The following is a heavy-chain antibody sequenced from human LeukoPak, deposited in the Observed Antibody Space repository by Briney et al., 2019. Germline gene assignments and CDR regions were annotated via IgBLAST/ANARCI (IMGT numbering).Heavy chain of an antibody. CDR1: GFTFTNSG. Sequence: GGSLRLSCAASGFTFTNSGMHWVRQAPGRGLEWVAFIQFHGGDIFYADSVEGRFTISRDNSKNTLYLQMNSLRPGDTAVYYCAKDNPIEKVPGLGPGSWGQGTLVTVSS. V-gene: IGHV3-30*02. D-gene: IGHD2-2*01. J-gene: IGHJ5*02. CDR2: IQFHGGDI. CDR3: AKDNPIEKVPGLGPGS.